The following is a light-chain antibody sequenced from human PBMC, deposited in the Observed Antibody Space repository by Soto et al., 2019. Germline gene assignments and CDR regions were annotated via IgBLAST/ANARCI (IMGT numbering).Light chain of an antibody. Sequence: DIVLTQSPDSLAVSLGERATINCKSSQSVLYSSNNKYYLAWYQQKPGQPPKLLIYWASTRESGVPDRFSGSGSGTDFTLTSSSLQAEDVAVYYCQQYYSPWTFGQGTKVEIK. CDR1: QSVLYSSNNKYY. CDR2: WAS. V-gene: IGKV4-1*01. J-gene: IGKJ1*01. CDR3: QQYYSPWT.